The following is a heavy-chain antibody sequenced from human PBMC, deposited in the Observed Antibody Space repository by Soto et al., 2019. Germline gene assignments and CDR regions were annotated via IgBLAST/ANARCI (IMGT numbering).Heavy chain of an antibody. CDR2: INAGNGNT. CDR1: GYTFTSYA. V-gene: IGHV1-3*01. D-gene: IGHD2-2*01. Sequence: ASVKVSCKASGYTFTSYAMHWVRQAPGQRLEWMGWINAGNGNTKYSQKFQGRVTITRDTSASTAYMELSSLRSEDTAVYYCARDLIRASTVLNLNSTFDPGGKGTLVTVPS. CDR3: ARDLIRASTVLNLNSTFDP. J-gene: IGHJ5*02.